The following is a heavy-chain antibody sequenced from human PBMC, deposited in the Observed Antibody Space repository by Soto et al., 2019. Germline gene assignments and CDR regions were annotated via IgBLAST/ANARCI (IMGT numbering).Heavy chain of an antibody. CDR3: AIDRLGAAAGPNYYYYYMDV. Sequence: ASVKVSCKASGYTFTSYYMHWVRQAPGQGLEWMGIINPSGGSTSYAQKFQGRVTMTRDTSTSTVYMELSSLRSEDTAVYYCAIDRLGAAAGPNYYYYYMDVWGKGTTVTVSS. V-gene: IGHV1-46*03. CDR2: INPSGGST. CDR1: GYTFTSYY. J-gene: IGHJ6*03. D-gene: IGHD6-13*01.